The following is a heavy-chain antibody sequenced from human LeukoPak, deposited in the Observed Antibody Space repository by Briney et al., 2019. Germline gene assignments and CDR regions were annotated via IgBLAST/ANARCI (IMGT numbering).Heavy chain of an antibody. CDR1: GFTVSSNY. CDR3: AKSRPSGPGGYFVN. V-gene: IGHV3-53*01. D-gene: IGHD1-1*01. CDR2: IYSGGTT. J-gene: IGHJ4*02. Sequence: GGSLRLSCAASGFTVSSNYMTWVRQAPGKGLEWVSVIYSGGTTYHADSVKGRFTISRDNSKNTLYLQMNSLRAEDTAVYYCAKSRPSGPGGYFVNWGQGTLVTVSS.